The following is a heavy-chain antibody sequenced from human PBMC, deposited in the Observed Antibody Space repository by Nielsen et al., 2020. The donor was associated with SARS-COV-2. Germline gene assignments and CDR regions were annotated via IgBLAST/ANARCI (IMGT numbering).Heavy chain of an antibody. V-gene: IGHV1-69*13. J-gene: IGHJ6*02. Sequence: SVKVSCKASGGTFSSYAISWVRQAPGQGLEWMGGIIPIFGTANYAQKFQGRVTITADESTSTAYMELSSLRSEDTAVYYCAGDFWSGYRPGYGMDVWGQGTTVTVSS. CDR1: GGTFSSYA. D-gene: IGHD3-3*01. CDR2: IIPIFGTA. CDR3: AGDFWSGYRPGYGMDV.